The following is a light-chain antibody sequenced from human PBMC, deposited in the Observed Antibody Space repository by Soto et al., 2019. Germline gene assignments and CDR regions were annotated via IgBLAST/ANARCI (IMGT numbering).Light chain of an antibody. J-gene: IGLJ1*01. CDR1: ISDVGGYNF. Sequence: QAPGTQAASVSGSPGQSITISCTGTISDVGGYNFVSLYRQDPDKAPKLMIFEVSNRPSGVSNRFSGSKSGNTASLTISGLQAEDEADYYCSSYTSGSTPSVFGTGTKVTVL. V-gene: IGLV2-14*01. CDR2: EVS. CDR3: SSYTSGSTPSV.